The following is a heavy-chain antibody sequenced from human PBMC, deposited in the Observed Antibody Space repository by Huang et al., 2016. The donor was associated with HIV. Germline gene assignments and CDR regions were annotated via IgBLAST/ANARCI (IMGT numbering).Heavy chain of an antibody. Sequence: QVQLEQSGPAVRKPGSSVKVSCQASGGSFSDQIISWVRQAPGHRFGWLGGIIPLFLAPAYAQEFKGRVTMTADESTATIYMELNSLTSEYTAVYYCAMSLRYQYDSRSYWGRYFDYWGQGTLVTVSS. J-gene: IGHJ4*02. D-gene: IGHD3-16*01. CDR1: GGSFSDQI. V-gene: IGHV1-69*01. CDR2: IIPLFLAP. CDR3: AMSLRYQYDSRSYWGRYFDY.